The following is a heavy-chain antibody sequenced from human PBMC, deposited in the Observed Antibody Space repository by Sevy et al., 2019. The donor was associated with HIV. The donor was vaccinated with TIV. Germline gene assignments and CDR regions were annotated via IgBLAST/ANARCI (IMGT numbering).Heavy chain of an antibody. J-gene: IGHJ4*02. D-gene: IGHD6-13*01. CDR2: ISQGGSEE. V-gene: IGHV3-7*01. Sequence: GGSLRLSCAASGFTFSSSSMTWVRQAPGKGLEWVATISQGGSEEYDLDSVKGRFTISRDNAKNSLYLQMNSLSAVDTAVYFCARFVSLGYWGQGTLVTVSS. CDR1: GFTFSSSS. CDR3: ARFVSLGY.